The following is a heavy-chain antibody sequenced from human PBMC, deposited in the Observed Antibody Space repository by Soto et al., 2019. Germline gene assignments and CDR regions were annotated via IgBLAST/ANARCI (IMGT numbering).Heavy chain of an antibody. CDR2: ISYDGSNK. CDR3: AKDPIVVVIAYYFDY. V-gene: IGHV3-30*18. D-gene: IGHD3-22*01. CDR1: GFTFSSYG. Sequence: GGSLRLSCAAYGFTFSSYGMHWVRQAPGKGLEWVAVISYDGSNKYYADSVKGRFTISRDNSKNTLYLQMNSLRAEDTAVYYCAKDPIVVVIAYYFDYWGQGT. J-gene: IGHJ4*02.